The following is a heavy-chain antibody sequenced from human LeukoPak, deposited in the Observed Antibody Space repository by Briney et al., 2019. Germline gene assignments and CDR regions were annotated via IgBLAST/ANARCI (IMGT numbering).Heavy chain of an antibody. CDR2: INPDGSDK. J-gene: IGHJ4*02. Sequence: GGSLRLSCAGSGFIFRDYWLTWVRQAPGMGLEWAANINPDGSDKNYVDSLKVRFTIFRDNAKNLLLLQMNSLRDEDTAVYYCAGPPQAGPFNHWGQGTLVTVSS. V-gene: IGHV3-7*01. CDR3: AGPPQAGPFNH. D-gene: IGHD6-19*01. CDR1: GFIFRDYW.